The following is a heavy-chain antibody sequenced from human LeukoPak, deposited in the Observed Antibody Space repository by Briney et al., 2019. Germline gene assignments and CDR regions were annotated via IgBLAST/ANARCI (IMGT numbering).Heavy chain of an antibody. CDR2: ISRSGSTK. J-gene: IGHJ6*03. CDR3: ARGVELYEFYYYYYMDV. CDR1: GFTFSDYN. V-gene: IGHV3-11*01. Sequence: GGSLRLSCAASGFTFSDYNMRWIRQAPGKGLEWVSSISRSGSTKYYADSVKGRFTISRDNAKNSLFLQMNSLRAEDTAVYYCARGVELYEFYYYYYMDVWGKGTTVTVSS. D-gene: IGHD2-2*02.